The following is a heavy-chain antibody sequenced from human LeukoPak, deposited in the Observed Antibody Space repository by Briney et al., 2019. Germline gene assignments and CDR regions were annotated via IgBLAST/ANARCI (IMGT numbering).Heavy chain of an antibody. CDR1: GASVTTSKTY. CDR2: AYYGGSS. V-gene: IGHV4-39*02. J-gene: IGHJ1*01. D-gene: IGHD5-24*01. Sequence: SETLSLTCSVSGASVTTSKTYWGWIRHPPGKGLEWIGTAYYGGSSYYKTSLKSRVTISFDTTKNHSSLTLASVTAADTAVYYCARLAGLGRWLQFTHWGQGILVTVSS. CDR3: ARLAGLGRWLQFTH.